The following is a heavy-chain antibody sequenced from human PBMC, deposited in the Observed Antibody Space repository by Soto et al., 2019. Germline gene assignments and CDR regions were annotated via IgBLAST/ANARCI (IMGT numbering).Heavy chain of an antibody. D-gene: IGHD3-3*01. V-gene: IGHV3-23*01. J-gene: IGHJ6*01. CDR1: GFTFSTYA. CDR3: AKGPISPYGMDV. CDR2: IYSSGDRI. Sequence: EEQLLESGGDLVQPGGSLRLSCAASGFTFSTYAMSWVRQAPGKGLEWVSTIYSSGDRIYYADSVKGRFTISRDNSKNTLYLQRNSLGAEDTAVYYCAKGPISPYGMDVWGQGTTVTVSS.